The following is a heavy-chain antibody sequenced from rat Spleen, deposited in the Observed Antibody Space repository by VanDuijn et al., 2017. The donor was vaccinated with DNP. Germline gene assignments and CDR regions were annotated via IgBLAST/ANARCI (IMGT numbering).Heavy chain of an antibody. J-gene: IGHJ3*01. V-gene: IGHV5-58*01. CDR3: TTDLAY. Sequence: EVQLVETGGGLVQPGRSLKLSCVASGFTFSSYWMYWIRQAPGKGLEWVASIKTDGGSTYYPDSVKGRFTISRDNAKSSLYLQMDSLRSEDTATYYCTTDLAYWGQGTLVTVSS. CDR2: IKTDGGST. CDR1: GFTFSSYW.